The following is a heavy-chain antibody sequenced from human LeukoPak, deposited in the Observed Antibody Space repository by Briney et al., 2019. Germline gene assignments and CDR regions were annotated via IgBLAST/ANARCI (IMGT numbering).Heavy chain of an antibody. J-gene: IGHJ4*02. CDR3: ARGPGYCSGGSCRYDY. V-gene: IGHV4-39*07. D-gene: IGHD2-15*01. CDR1: GGSISNNNYY. Sequence: SETLSLTCTVSGGSISNNNYYWAWIRQPPGKGLECIGSIYYSGSPYYNPSLKSRVTISVDTSKNQFSLKLSSVTAADTAVYYCARGPGYCSGGSCRYDYWGQGTLVTVSS. CDR2: IYYSGSP.